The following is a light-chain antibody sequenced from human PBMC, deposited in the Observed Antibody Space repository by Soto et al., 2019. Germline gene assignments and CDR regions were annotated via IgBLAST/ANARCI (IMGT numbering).Light chain of an antibody. CDR3: QQYGSPPWT. J-gene: IGKJ1*01. V-gene: IGKV3-20*01. Sequence: EIVLTQSPGTLSLSPGERATLSCRASQSVSSSYLAWYQQKPGQAPRLLIYGVSSRATGIPDRFSGSGSGTDFTLTISRLEPEDFAVYYCQQYGSPPWTFGQGTKVDIK. CDR1: QSVSSSY. CDR2: GVS.